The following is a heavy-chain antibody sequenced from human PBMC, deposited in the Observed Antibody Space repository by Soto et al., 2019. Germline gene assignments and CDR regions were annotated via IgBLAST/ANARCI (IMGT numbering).Heavy chain of an antibody. CDR1: GFTFSSYG. J-gene: IGHJ4*02. CDR2: ISYDGSNK. CDR3: AKYGGSYAPFDY. Sequence: PGGSLRLSCAASGFTFSSYGMHWVRQAPGKGLEWVAVISYDGSNKYYADSVKGRFTISRDNSKNTLYLQMNSLRAEDTAVYYCAKYGGSYAPFDYWGQGTLVTVSS. D-gene: IGHD1-26*01. V-gene: IGHV3-30*18.